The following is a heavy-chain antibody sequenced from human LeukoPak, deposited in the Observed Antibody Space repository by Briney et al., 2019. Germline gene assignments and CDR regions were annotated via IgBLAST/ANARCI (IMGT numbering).Heavy chain of an antibody. Sequence: SETLSLTCTVSGGSISSYYWSWIRQPPGKGLEWIGYIYYSGSTNYNPSPKSRVTISVDTSKNQFSLKLSSVTAADTAVYYCARFTFGTDAFDIWGQGTMVTVSS. CDR3: ARFTFGTDAFDI. V-gene: IGHV4-59*12. D-gene: IGHD3-16*01. CDR1: GGSISSYY. CDR2: IYYSGST. J-gene: IGHJ3*02.